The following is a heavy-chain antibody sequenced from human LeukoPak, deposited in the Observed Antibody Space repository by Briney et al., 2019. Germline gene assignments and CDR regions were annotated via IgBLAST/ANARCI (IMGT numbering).Heavy chain of an antibody. CDR3: ARVSTTDWFDP. Sequence: GSLRLSCAASGFTFSSYSMNWVRQAPGKGLEWVSSISSSSSYIYYADSVKGRFTISRDNAKNSLYLQMNSLRAEDTAVYYCARVSTTDWFDPWGQGTLVTVSS. CDR2: ISSSSSYI. CDR1: GFTFSSYS. V-gene: IGHV3-21*01. J-gene: IGHJ5*02. D-gene: IGHD4-17*01.